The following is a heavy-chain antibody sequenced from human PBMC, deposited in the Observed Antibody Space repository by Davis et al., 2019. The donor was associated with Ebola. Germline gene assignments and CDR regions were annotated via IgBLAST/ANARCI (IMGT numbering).Heavy chain of an antibody. D-gene: IGHD6-19*01. Sequence: PGGSLRLSCKGSGYSFTSYWIGWVRQMPGKGLEWMGIIYPGDSDTRYSPSFQGQVTISADKSISTAYLQWSSLKASDTAMYYCARPGYSSGWFHAFDIWGQGTMVTVSS. V-gene: IGHV5-51*01. CDR1: GYSFTSYW. CDR3: ARPGYSSGWFHAFDI. CDR2: IYPGDSDT. J-gene: IGHJ3*02.